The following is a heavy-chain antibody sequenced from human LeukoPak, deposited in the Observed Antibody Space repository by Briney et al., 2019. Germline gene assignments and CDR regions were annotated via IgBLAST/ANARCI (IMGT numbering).Heavy chain of an antibody. V-gene: IGHV3-23*01. Sequence: GGSLRLSCAASGFTFSSYAMSWVRQAPGKGLEWVSAISGSGGSTYYADSVKGRFTISRDNSKNTLYLQMNSLRAEDTAVYYCAKDRGAYYYGSGIEYYFDYWGQGTLVTVSS. J-gene: IGHJ4*02. CDR3: AKDRGAYYYGSGIEYYFDY. CDR1: GFTFSSYA. CDR2: ISGSGGST. D-gene: IGHD3-10*01.